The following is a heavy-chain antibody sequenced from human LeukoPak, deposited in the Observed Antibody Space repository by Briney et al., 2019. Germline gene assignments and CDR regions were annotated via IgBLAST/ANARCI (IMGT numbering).Heavy chain of an antibody. D-gene: IGHD1-1*01. CDR2: IFPSGGEI. CDR3: ARVANGERYYYYYYYMDV. CDR1: GFTFSTFA. V-gene: IGHV3-21*04. Sequence: GGSLRLSCAASGFTFSTFAMIWVRQPPGKGLEWVSSIFPSGGEIHYADSVKGRFTISRDNAKNSLYLQMNSLRAEDTAVYYCARVANGERYYYYYYYMDVWGKGTTVTISS. J-gene: IGHJ6*03.